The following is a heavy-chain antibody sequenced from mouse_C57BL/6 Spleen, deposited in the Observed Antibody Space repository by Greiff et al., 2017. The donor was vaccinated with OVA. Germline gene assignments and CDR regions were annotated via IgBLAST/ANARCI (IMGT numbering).Heavy chain of an antibody. V-gene: IGHV5-4*01. CDR2: ISDGGSYT. Sequence: EVKLVESGGGLVKPGGSLKLSCAASGFTFSSYAMSWVRQTPEKRLEWVATISDGGSYTYYPDNLQGRFTISRDNAKNNLYLQMSHLKSEDTAMYYCARELRTYYAMDYWGQGTSVTVSS. CDR3: ARELRTYYAMDY. CDR1: GFTFSSYA. J-gene: IGHJ4*01. D-gene: IGHD5-5*01.